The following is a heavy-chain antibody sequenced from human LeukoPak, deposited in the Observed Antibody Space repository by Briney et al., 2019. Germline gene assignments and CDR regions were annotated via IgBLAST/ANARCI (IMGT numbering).Heavy chain of an antibody. J-gene: IGHJ4*02. V-gene: IGHV1-69*04. CDR3: ARDHPIAARPFDY. CDR1: GGTFSSYA. D-gene: IGHD6-6*01. Sequence: SVKVSCKASGGTFSSYAISWVRQAPGQGLEWMGRIIPILGTANYAQKFQGRVTITADKSTSTAYMELSSLRSEDTAVYYCARDHPIAARPFDYWGQGTLVTVSS. CDR2: IIPILGTA.